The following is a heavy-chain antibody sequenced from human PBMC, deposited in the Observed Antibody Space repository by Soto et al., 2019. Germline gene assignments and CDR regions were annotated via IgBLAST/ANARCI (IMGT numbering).Heavy chain of an antibody. CDR2: ISGSGGST. CDR3: AKDRISYMGV. CDR1: GFTFSSYA. D-gene: IGHD2-15*01. J-gene: IGHJ6*03. Sequence: GGSLRLSCAASGFTFSSYAMSWVRQAPGKGLEWVSAISGSGGSTFYADSVKGRFSISRDNSKNTLYLQMNTLRAEDTALYYCAKDRISYMGVWGKGTTVTVSS. V-gene: IGHV3-23*01.